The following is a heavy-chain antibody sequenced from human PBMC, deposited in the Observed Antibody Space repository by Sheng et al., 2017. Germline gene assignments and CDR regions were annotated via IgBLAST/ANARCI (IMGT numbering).Heavy chain of an antibody. CDR1: GFTFSDYY. CDR3: ARAEAWIQLWLQGCYFDY. D-gene: IGHD5-18*01. CDR2: VSSSGDTI. V-gene: IGHV3-11*04. Sequence: QVQLVESGGGLVKPGGSLRLSCAASGFTFSDYYMSWIRQAPGKGLEWVSYVSSSGDTIYYADSVKGRFTISRDNAKNSLYLQMNSLRAEDTAVYYCARAEAWIQLWLQGCYFDYWGQGTLVTVSS. J-gene: IGHJ4*02.